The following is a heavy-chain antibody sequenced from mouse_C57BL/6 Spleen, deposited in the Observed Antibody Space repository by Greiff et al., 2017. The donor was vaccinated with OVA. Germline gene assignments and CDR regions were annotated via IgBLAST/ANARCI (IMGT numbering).Heavy chain of an antibody. J-gene: IGHJ2*01. CDR2: INYDGSST. D-gene: IGHD1-1*01. Sequence: EVQLVESEGGLVQPGSSMKLSCTASGFTFSDYYMAWVRQVPEKGLEWVANINYDGSSTYYLDSLKSRFIISRDNAKNILYLQMSSLKSEDTATYYWARGISITTVVPYFDYWGQGTTLTVSS. V-gene: IGHV5-16*01. CDR1: GFTFSDYY. CDR3: ARGISITTVVPYFDY.